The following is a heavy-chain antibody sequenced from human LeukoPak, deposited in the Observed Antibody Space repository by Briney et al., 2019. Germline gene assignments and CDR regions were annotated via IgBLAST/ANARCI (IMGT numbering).Heavy chain of an antibody. Sequence: PGGSLRLSCAASGFTFSSYGMNWVRQAPGKGLEWVSYISSSSSTIFFADSVKGRFTISRDNAKNSLYLQMNSLRAEDTAVYYCARASMCGDYPSYTWFDAWGQGSLVTV. CDR1: GFTFSSYG. J-gene: IGHJ5*02. D-gene: IGHD4-17*01. V-gene: IGHV3-48*01. CDR2: ISSSSSTI. CDR3: ARASMCGDYPSYTWFDA.